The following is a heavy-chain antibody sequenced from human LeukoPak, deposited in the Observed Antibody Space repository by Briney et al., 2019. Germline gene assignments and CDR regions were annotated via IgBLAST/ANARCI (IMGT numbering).Heavy chain of an antibody. D-gene: IGHD5-12*01. CDR3: ARSCRILDIVATIRARLGGNGFDI. V-gene: IGHV4-59*12. J-gene: IGHJ3*02. Sequence: PSETLSLTCTVSGDSINSFYWSWIRQPAGKGLEWIGEINHSGSTNYNPSLKSRVTISVDTSKNQFSLKLSSVTAADKAVYYCARSCRILDIVATIRARLGGNGFDIWGQGTMVTVSS. CDR2: INHSGST. CDR1: GDSINSFY.